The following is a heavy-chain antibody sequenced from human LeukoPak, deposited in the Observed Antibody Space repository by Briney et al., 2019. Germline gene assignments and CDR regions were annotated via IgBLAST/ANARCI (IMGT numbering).Heavy chain of an antibody. D-gene: IGHD6-13*01. Sequence: GGSLRLSCAASGFSFSSYWMTWVRQAPGKGLEWVGRIKSKTDGGTTDYAAPVKGRFTISRDDSKNTLYLQMNSLKTEDTAVYYCTTDGSSSWYPSFDYWGQGTLVTVSS. CDR2: IKSKTDGGTT. V-gene: IGHV3-15*01. CDR1: GFSFSSYW. CDR3: TTDGSSSWYPSFDY. J-gene: IGHJ4*02.